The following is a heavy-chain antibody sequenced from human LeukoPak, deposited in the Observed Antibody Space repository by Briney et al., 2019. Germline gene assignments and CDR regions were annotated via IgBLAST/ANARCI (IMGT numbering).Heavy chain of an antibody. D-gene: IGHD3-10*01. J-gene: IGHJ4*02. Sequence: GGSLQISCKGSGYIFTSYWSGWVRQLPGKGLEGMGIIYPADSDTSYSPSFHGQVTISADNPISTAYLQWSSLKASDTAMYYCARLAPYYYGSGSYSVIDYWGQGTLVTVSS. CDR3: ARLAPYYYGSGSYSVIDY. V-gene: IGHV5-51*01. CDR2: IYPADSDT. CDR1: GYIFTSYW.